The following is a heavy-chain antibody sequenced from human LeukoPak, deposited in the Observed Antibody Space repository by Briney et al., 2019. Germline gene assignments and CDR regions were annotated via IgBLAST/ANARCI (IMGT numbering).Heavy chain of an antibody. V-gene: IGHV4-61*02. CDR2: IYASGST. CDR3: ARGDSTHALRY. J-gene: IGHJ4*02. D-gene: IGHD2-21*02. CDR1: GGSISSASYY. Sequence: PSDTLTLTCTVSGGSISSASYYWTWIRQPAAKGLEYNGRIYASGSTNYNPSLNSRVTISIDTSKTQFSLGLHSTPAADTAVYYRARGDSTHALRYWGQGTPVTVSS.